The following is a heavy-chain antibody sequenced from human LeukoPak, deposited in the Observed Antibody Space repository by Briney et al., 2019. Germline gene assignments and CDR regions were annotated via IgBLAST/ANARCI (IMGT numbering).Heavy chain of an antibody. Sequence: PGGSLRLSCAASGFTFSSYEMNWVRQAPGKGLEWVSYISSSGSTIYYADSVKGRFTISRDNAKNSLYLQMNSLRAEDTAVYYCARVGLHYYYDSSGYDPWGQGTLVTVSS. D-gene: IGHD3-22*01. J-gene: IGHJ5*02. CDR2: ISSSGSTI. CDR1: GFTFSSYE. CDR3: ARVGLHYYYDSSGYDP. V-gene: IGHV3-48*03.